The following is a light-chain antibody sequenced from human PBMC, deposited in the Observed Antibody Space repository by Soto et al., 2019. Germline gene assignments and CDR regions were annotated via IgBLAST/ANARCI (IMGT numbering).Light chain of an antibody. CDR2: AAY. CDR1: QSISSY. CDR3: QQRRTWPLT. V-gene: IGKV1-39*01. Sequence: DIQMTQSPSSLSASVGDRVTITCRASQSISSYLNWYQQKPGKAHKLLIYAAYSLQSGVPSRFSGSGSGTDFTLTISSLDPEDFAVYYCQQRRTWPLTFGGGTKVDI. J-gene: IGKJ4*01.